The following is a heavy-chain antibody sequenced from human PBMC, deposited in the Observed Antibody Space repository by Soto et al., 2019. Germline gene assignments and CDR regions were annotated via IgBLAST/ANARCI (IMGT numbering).Heavy chain of an antibody. D-gene: IGHD3-22*01. J-gene: IGHJ5*02. CDR3: ARDVHYYYVISGSYSWFDP. V-gene: IGHV1-2*04. Sequence: GASVKVSCKASGYTFTGYYMHWVRQAPGQGLEWMGWINPNSGGTNYAQKFQGWVTMTRDTSISTAYMELSRLRSDDTAVYYCARDVHYYYVISGSYSWFDPCGQGTLVTGSS. CDR2: INPNSGGT. CDR1: GYTFTGYY.